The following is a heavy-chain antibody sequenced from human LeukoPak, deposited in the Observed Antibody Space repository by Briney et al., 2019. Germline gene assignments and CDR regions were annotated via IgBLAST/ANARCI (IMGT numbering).Heavy chain of an antibody. Sequence: GGSLRLSCAASGFTVSSNYMSWVRQAPGKGLEWVSVIYSGGSTYYAYSVKGRFTISRDNSKNTLYLQMNSLRAEDTAVYYCARDLPLMVRGVIITYYYGMDVWGQGTTVTVSS. CDR1: GFTVSSNY. D-gene: IGHD3-10*01. J-gene: IGHJ6*02. V-gene: IGHV3-66*01. CDR3: ARDLPLMVRGVIITYYYGMDV. CDR2: IYSGGST.